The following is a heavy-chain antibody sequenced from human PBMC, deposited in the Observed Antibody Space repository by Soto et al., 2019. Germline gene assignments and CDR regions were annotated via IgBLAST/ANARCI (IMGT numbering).Heavy chain of an antibody. CDR1: ADTCTRYY. CDR2: LNPSGDST. V-gene: IGHV1-46*01. D-gene: IGHD6-13*01. J-gene: IGHJ6*02. Sequence: GAAVKVSCKASADTCTRYYMNRVRQAPGHRLEWMGLLNPSGDSTSYAQKFQGRDTMTRDTSTSTVCMGLSSSRSEVTAVSYCAVIAAAGNYYYYGMDGWGQGTTVTVSS. CDR3: AVIAAAGNYYYYGMDG.